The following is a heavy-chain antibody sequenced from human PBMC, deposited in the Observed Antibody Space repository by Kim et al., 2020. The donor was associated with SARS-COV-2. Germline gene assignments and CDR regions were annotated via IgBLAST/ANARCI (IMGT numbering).Heavy chain of an antibody. J-gene: IGHJ4*02. CDR3: ARDLRDGYCSGGSCYSTFDY. CDR2: IIPIFGTA. Sequence: SVKVSCKASGGTFSSYAISWVRQAPGQGLEWMGGIIPIFGTANYAQKFQGRVTITADESTSTAYMELSSLRSEDTAVYYCARDLRDGYCSGGSCYSTFDYWGQGILVTVSS. D-gene: IGHD2-15*01. CDR1: GGTFSSYA. V-gene: IGHV1-69*13.